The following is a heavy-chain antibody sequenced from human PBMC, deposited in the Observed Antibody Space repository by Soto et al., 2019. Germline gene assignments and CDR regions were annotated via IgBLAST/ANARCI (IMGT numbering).Heavy chain of an antibody. V-gene: IGHV1-69*13. D-gene: IGHD2-15*01. CDR3: ARDKGNSPRGLLSTPYYYRGMHV. J-gene: IGHJ6*02. Sequence: GASVKVSCKASGGTFSSYAISWVRQAPGQGLEWMGGIIPIFGTANYAQKFQGRVTITADESTSTAYMELSSLRSEDTAVYYCARDKGNSPRGLLSTPYYYRGMHVWGQGTTVTVSS. CDR1: GGTFSSYA. CDR2: IIPIFGTA.